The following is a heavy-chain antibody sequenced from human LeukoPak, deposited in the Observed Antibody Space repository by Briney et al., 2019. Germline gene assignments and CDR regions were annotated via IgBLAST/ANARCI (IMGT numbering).Heavy chain of an antibody. Sequence: SETLSLTCAVYGGSLSGYYWSWIRQPPGKGLEWIGEINHSGSTNYNPSLKSRVTISVDTSKNQFSLELSSVTAADTAVYYCARDRYGGNEPFDYWGQGTLVTVSS. J-gene: IGHJ4*02. CDR2: INHSGST. CDR1: GGSLSGYY. CDR3: ARDRYGGNEPFDY. V-gene: IGHV4-34*01. D-gene: IGHD4-23*01.